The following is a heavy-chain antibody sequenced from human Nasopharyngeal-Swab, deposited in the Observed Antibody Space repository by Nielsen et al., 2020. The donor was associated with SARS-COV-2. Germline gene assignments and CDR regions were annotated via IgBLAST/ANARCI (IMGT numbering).Heavy chain of an antibody. V-gene: IGHV3-11*04. Sequence: GESLKISCAASGFTFSDYYMSWIRQAPGKGLEWVSYISSSGSTIYYADSVKGRFTISRDNAKNSLYLQMNSLRAEDTAVHYCARSHDYGNHDAFDIWGQGTMVTVSS. CDR3: ARSHDYGNHDAFDI. CDR1: GFTFSDYY. CDR2: ISSSGSTI. J-gene: IGHJ3*02. D-gene: IGHD4-17*01.